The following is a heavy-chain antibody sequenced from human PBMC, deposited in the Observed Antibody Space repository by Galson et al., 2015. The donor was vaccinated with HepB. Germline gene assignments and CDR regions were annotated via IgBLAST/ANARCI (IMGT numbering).Heavy chain of an antibody. CDR1: GFTVSSNY. D-gene: IGHD3-22*01. Sequence: SLRLSCAASGFTVSSNYMSWVRQAPGKGLEWVSVIYSGGSTYYADSVKGRFTISRDNSKNTLYLQMNSLRAEDTAVYYCAREVFEGYFQDYWGQGTLVTVSS. CDR3: AREVFEGYFQDY. J-gene: IGHJ4*02. V-gene: IGHV3-66*02. CDR2: IYSGGST.